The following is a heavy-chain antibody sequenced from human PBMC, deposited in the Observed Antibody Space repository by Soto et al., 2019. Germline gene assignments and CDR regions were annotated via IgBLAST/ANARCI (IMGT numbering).Heavy chain of an antibody. CDR1: GGSISSGGYY. V-gene: IGHV4-31*03. CDR2: IYYSGST. Sequence: QVQLQESGPGLVKPSQTLSLTCTVSGGSISSGGYYWSWIRQHPGKGLEWIGYIYYSGSTYYNPSLMSRVTISVDTSKNQFSLKLSSVTAADTAVYYCARGIKGDPIGLYYFDYWGQGTLVTVSS. CDR3: ARGIKGDPIGLYYFDY. D-gene: IGHD2-21*02. J-gene: IGHJ4*02.